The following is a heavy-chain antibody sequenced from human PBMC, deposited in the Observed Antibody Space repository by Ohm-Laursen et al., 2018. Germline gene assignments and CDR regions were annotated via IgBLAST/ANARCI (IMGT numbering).Heavy chain of an antibody. V-gene: IGHV5-51*01. Sequence: RESLRISCKGSGYIFPNYWIGWVRQMPGKGLEWMGIIYPGDSDTRYSPSFQGQVTISADKSISTAYLQWSSLKASDTAMYYCARREPGIAASFDPWGQGTLVTVSS. CDR3: ARREPGIAASFDP. J-gene: IGHJ5*02. CDR1: GYIFPNYW. D-gene: IGHD6-13*01. CDR2: IYPGDSDT.